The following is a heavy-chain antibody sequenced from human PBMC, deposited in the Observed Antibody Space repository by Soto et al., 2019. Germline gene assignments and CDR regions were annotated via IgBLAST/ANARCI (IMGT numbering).Heavy chain of an antibody. CDR3: ARLATGYDY. CDR1: GGSISRSSYY. D-gene: IGHD1-1*01. V-gene: IGHV4-39*01. J-gene: IGHJ4*02. Sequence: KTSETLSLTCTVSGGSISRSSYYWGWIRQPPGKGLEWIGYIYYSGSTNYNPSLKSRVTISVDTSKNQFSLKLSSVTAADTAVYYCARLATGYDYWGQGTLVTVSS. CDR2: IYYSGST.